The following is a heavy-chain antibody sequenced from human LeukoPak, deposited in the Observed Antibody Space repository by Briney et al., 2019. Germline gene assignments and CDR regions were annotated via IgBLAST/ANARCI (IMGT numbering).Heavy chain of an antibody. D-gene: IGHD3-9*01. J-gene: IGHJ3*02. CDR3: ARQGPLYYDILTGYFAFDI. CDR2: IYPGDSDT. Sequence: GESLKISCKVSGYSFTTYWIGWVRQMPGKGLEWMGIIYPGDSDTRYSPSFQGQVTISADKSVSTAYLQWSSLKASDTAMYYCARQGPLYYDILTGYFAFDIWGQGSMVTVSS. V-gene: IGHV5-51*01. CDR1: GYSFTTYW.